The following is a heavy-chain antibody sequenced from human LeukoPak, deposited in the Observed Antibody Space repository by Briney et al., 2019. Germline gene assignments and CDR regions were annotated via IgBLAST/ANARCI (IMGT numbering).Heavy chain of an antibody. CDR3: ARLTAAAGYFDS. CDR2: IYYSGST. V-gene: IGHV4-59*01. Sequence: SETLSLTCTVSGGSISSYYWSWIRQPPGKGLEWIGYIYYSGSTNYNPSLKSRVTISVDTSKNQFSLKLSSVTAADTAVYYCARLTAAAGYFDSWGPGTLVTVSS. CDR1: GGSISSYY. D-gene: IGHD6-13*01. J-gene: IGHJ4*02.